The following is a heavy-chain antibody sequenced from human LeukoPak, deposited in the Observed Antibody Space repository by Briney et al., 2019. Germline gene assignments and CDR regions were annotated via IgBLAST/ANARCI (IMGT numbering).Heavy chain of an antibody. D-gene: IGHD6-19*01. V-gene: IGHV1-24*01. J-gene: IGHJ4*02. CDR3: ATVRAVAGPGVYYFDY. CDR2: FDPEDGET. CDR1: GYTLTELS. Sequence: GASVKVSCKVSGYTLTELSMHWVRQAPGKGLEWMGGFDPEDGETIYAQKFQGRVTMTEDTSTDTAYMELSSLRSEDTAVYYCATVRAVAGPGVYYFDYWGQGTLVTASS.